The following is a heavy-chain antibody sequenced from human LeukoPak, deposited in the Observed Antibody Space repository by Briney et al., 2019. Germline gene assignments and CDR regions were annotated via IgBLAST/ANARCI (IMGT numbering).Heavy chain of an antibody. CDR1: GFTFSSYA. CDR2: ISYDGSNK. J-gene: IGHJ4*02. V-gene: IGHV3-30-3*01. Sequence: QPGGSLRLSCAASGFTFSSYAMHWVRQAPGKGLEWVAVISYDGSNKYYADSVKGRFTISRDNSKNTLYLQMNSLRAEDTAVYYCARARITGSTGDYFDYWGQGTLVTVSS. D-gene: IGHD1-20*01. CDR3: ARARITGSTGDYFDY.